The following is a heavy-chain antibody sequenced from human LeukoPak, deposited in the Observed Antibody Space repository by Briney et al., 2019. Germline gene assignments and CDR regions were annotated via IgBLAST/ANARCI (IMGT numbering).Heavy chain of an antibody. Sequence: SETLSLTCAVYGGSFSGYYWSWIRQPPGKGLEWIGEINHSGSTNYNPSLKSRVTISVDTFKNQFSLKLSSVTAADTAVYYCARRPLYSRPFDYWGQGTLVTVSS. J-gene: IGHJ4*02. CDR3: ARRPLYSRPFDY. CDR2: INHSGST. V-gene: IGHV4-34*01. D-gene: IGHD6-13*01. CDR1: GGSFSGYY.